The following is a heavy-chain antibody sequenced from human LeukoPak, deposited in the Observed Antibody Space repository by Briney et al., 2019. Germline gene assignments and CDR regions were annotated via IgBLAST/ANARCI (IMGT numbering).Heavy chain of an antibody. V-gene: IGHV3-30-3*01. CDR2: ISYDGSVK. CDR1: GFAFSTYA. J-gene: IGHJ4*02. D-gene: IGHD4-23*01. Sequence: GGSLRLSCAASGFAFSTYAMHWVRQAPGKGLEWVAVISYDGSVKYYADSVKGRFTISRDNSKNTLYLQMNSLRAEDTAVYYCARDFQLLFDYWGQGTLVTVSS. CDR3: ARDFQLLFDY.